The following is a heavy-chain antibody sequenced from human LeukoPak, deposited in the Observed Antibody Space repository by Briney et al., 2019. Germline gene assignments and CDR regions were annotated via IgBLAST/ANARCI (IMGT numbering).Heavy chain of an antibody. CDR1: GFTYSSYW. V-gene: IGHV3-74*01. J-gene: IGHJ4*02. D-gene: IGHD3-10*01. Sequence: GGSLRLSCAASGFTYSSYWMHWVRQVPGKGLVWVSRINSDGSTTSYADSVKGRFTISRDNAKNTLYLQMNSLRAEDSAVYYCARTYGSGFGWFDYWGQGTLVTVSS. CDR2: INSDGSTT. CDR3: ARTYGSGFGWFDY.